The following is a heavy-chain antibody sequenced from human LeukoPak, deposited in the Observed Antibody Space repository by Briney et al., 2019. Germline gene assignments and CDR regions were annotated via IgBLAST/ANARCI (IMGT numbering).Heavy chain of an antibody. CDR3: ASGRGFGPVDGMDV. CDR2: ISSSSSYT. V-gene: IGHV3-11*06. J-gene: IGHJ6*04. CDR1: GFTLSDYY. Sequence: GGSLRLTCAASGFTLSDYYMSWIGQAAGRGLEGVSYISSSSSYTNYADSVKGRFTMSRDDAKNSLYLQMNSLRAEDTAVYYCASGRGFGPVDGMDVWGKGTTVTVSS. D-gene: IGHD3-10*01.